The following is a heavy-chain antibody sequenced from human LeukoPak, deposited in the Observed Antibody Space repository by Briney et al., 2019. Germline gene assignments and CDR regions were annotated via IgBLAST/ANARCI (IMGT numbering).Heavy chain of an antibody. D-gene: IGHD3-22*01. V-gene: IGHV4-34*01. J-gene: IGHJ4*02. CDR2: INHSGST. CDR3: ARGLDYYDSSGYRLPAPGY. CDR1: GGSFSGYY. Sequence: SETLSLTCAVYGGSFSGYYWSWIRQPPGKGLEWIGEINHSGSTNYNPSLKSRVTISVDTSKNQFSLKLSSVTAADTAVYYCARGLDYYDSSGYRLPAPGYCGQGTLVTVSS.